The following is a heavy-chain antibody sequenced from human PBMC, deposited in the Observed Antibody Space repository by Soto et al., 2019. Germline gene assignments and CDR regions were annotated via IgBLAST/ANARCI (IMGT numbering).Heavy chain of an antibody. V-gene: IGHV1-18*01. CDR1: GYTFTSYG. D-gene: IGHD2-15*01. J-gene: IGHJ5*02. CDR3: ARVKSDCPGCSGGSWWFDP. Sequence: ASVKVSCKASGYTFTSYGISWVRQAPGQGLEWMGWISAYNGNTNYEQKLQGRVTMTTDTSTSTAYMELRSLRSDDTAVYYCARVKSDCPGCSGGSWWFDPWGQGTLVTVSS. CDR2: ISAYNGNT.